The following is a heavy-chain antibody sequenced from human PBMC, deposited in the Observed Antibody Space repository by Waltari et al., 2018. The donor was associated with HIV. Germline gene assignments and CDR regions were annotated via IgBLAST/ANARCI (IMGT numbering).Heavy chain of an antibody. D-gene: IGHD3-22*01. Sequence: EVQLVESGGGLVKPGGSLRLSCAASGFTFSNAWMSWVRQAPGKGLEWVGRIKSKTDGGTTDYAAPVKGRFTISRDDSKNTLYLQINSLKTEDTAVYYCTTDRYYDSSGLGDDAFDIWGQGTMVTVSS. CDR1: GFTFSNAW. CDR3: TTDRYYDSSGLGDDAFDI. J-gene: IGHJ3*02. V-gene: IGHV3-15*01. CDR2: IKSKTDGGTT.